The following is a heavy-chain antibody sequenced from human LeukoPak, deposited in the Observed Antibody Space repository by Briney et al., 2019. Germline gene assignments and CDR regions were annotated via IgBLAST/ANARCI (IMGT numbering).Heavy chain of an antibody. CDR2: ISYDGSNK. Sequence: GWSLRLSCAASGFTFSSYGMHWVRQAPGKGLEGVAVISYDGSNKYYADSVKGRFTISRDNSKNTLYLQMNSLRAEDTAGYYCAKDATLYYDIPEGMDVWGQGTTVTVSS. CDR1: GFTFSSYG. D-gene: IGHD3-9*01. CDR3: AKDATLYYDIPEGMDV. V-gene: IGHV3-30*18. J-gene: IGHJ6*02.